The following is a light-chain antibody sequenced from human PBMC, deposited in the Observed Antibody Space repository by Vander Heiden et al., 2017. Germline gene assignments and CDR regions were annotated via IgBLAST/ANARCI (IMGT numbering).Light chain of an antibody. J-gene: IGKJ1*01. CDR3: QQLNSYPWT. CDR2: AAS. CDR1: QGISSY. Sequence: IPLTQSPSFLSAPVGDRVTITCRARQGISSYLAWYQQKPGKAPKLLNYAASTVQSVVPSRFSGSGSGTEFTLTSSSLQPEDVATYYCQQLNSYPWTFGQGTKVEIK. V-gene: IGKV1-9*01.